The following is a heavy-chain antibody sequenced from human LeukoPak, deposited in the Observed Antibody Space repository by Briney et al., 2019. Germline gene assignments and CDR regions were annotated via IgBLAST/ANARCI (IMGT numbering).Heavy chain of an antibody. D-gene: IGHD4-23*01. CDR3: AKALRWRKTPFDY. Sequence: GGSLRLSCAASGFRFSDYYMRWIRQAPGKGLEWVSHIGSSGSTIYYADSVKGRFTISRDNAKNSLYLQMNSLRAEDTALYYCAKALRWRKTPFDYWGQGTLVTVSS. J-gene: IGHJ4*02. CDR1: GFRFSDYY. V-gene: IGHV3-11*01. CDR2: IGSSGSTI.